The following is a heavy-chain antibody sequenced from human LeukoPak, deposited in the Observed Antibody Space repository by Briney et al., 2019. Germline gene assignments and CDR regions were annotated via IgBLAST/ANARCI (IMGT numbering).Heavy chain of an antibody. V-gene: IGHV3-48*04. CDR2: ISSSGSTI. D-gene: IGHD3-10*02. J-gene: IGHJ6*04. Sequence: GGSLRLSCAASGFIFSHYGMNWVRQAPGKGLEWVSYISSSGSTIYYADSVKGRFTISRDNAKNSLYLQMNSLRAEDTAVYYCAELGITMIGGVWGKGTTVTISS. CDR3: AELGITMIGGV. CDR1: GFIFSHYG.